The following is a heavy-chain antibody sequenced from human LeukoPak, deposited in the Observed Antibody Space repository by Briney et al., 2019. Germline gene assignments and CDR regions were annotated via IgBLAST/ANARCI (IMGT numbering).Heavy chain of an antibody. CDR1: GFTFSSYS. D-gene: IGHD3-22*01. CDR3: ARDEDYYDSNAFDI. CDR2: ISSSSSYI. V-gene: IGHV3-21*01. J-gene: IGHJ3*02. Sequence: GGSLRLSCAASGFTFSSYSMNWVRQAPGKGLEWVSSISSSSSYIYYADSVKGRFTISRDNAKNSLYLQMNSLRAEDTAVYYCARDEDYYDSNAFDIWGQGTMVTVSS.